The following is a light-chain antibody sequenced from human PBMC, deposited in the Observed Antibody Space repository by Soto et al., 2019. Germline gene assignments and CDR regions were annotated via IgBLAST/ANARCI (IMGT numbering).Light chain of an antibody. V-gene: IGKV3-11*01. CDR2: DAS. Sequence: EIVLTQSPATLSLSPGERATLSCRASQSVSSYLAWYQQKPVQAPRLLIYDASNRATGIPARFSGSGSGTDFTLTISSLEPEDFAVYYCQQRSNWPPYTFGQGTNLDIK. CDR1: QSVSSY. J-gene: IGKJ2*01. CDR3: QQRSNWPPYT.